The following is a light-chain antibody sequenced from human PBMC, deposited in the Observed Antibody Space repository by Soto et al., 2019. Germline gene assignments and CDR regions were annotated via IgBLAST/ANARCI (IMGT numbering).Light chain of an antibody. J-gene: IGKJ5*01. CDR1: QSLLYSSNNRNY. CDR2: WAS. V-gene: IGKV4-1*01. CDR3: QQYFSTPLT. Sequence: DIVMTQSPDSLAVSLGETATINCKSSQSLLYSSNNRNYLVWYQHKPGHPPKLLIYWASTRDLGVPDRFIGSGSGTDFTLTISSLQAEDVAVYYCQQYFSTPLTFGQGTRVEI.